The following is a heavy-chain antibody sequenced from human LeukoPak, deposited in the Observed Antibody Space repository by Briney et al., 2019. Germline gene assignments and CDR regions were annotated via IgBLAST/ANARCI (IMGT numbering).Heavy chain of an antibody. J-gene: IGHJ6*02. Sequence: PSETLSLTCAVYGGSFSGYYWSWIRQPPGKGLEWIGEINHSGSTNCNPSLKSRVTISVDTSKNQFSLKLSSVTAADTAVYYCARRRITGTTGYYYGMDVWGQGTTVTVSS. D-gene: IGHD1-7*01. V-gene: IGHV4-34*01. CDR2: INHSGST. CDR3: ARRRITGTTGYYYGMDV. CDR1: GGSFSGYY.